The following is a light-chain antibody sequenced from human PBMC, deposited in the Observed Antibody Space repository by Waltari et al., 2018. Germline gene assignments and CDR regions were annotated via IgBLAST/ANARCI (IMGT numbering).Light chain of an antibody. CDR1: RSNIGSNY. J-gene: IGLJ3*02. Sequence: QSVLTQPPSASGTPGQRVTISCSGSRSNIGSNYVYWYQQVPGTAPKLLIYRNNQRPQGVPDRCSGSKSGTSASLAISGLRSEDEVDYYCAAWDDSLSGRVFGGGTKVTVL. V-gene: IGLV1-47*01. CDR3: AAWDDSLSGRV. CDR2: RNN.